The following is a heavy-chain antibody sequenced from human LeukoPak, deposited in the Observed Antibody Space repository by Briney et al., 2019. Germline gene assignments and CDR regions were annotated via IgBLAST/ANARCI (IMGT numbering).Heavy chain of an antibody. Sequence: KHGEPLKFSCKASGYSFTSYWSSGVRQMPGKGLEWMGMIDTSESYTNYSTSFQGHSPTSAAKSITPSYLQGSSLKASDTAMYYCARLGMTTVTTLASHTAMVQDDWGKGSLVTVTS. V-gene: IGHV5-10-1*01. CDR2: IDTSESYT. CDR1: GYSFTSYW. CDR3: ARLGMTTVTTLASHTAMVQDD. J-gene: IGHJ4*02. D-gene: IGHD4-17*01.